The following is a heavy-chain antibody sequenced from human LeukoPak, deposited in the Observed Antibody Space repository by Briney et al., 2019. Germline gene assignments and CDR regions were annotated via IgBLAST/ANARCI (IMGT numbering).Heavy chain of an antibody. CDR3: ARVIIMPGTVDWGDS. Sequence: ASVKVSCKASGYTFTGYYIHWVRQAPGQGLEWMGRINPNSGGTNHAQKFQGRVTMTRDTSISTAYMELSSLRSDDTAVYYCARVIIMPGTVDWGDSWGQGALVTVSS. D-gene: IGHD6-13*01. V-gene: IGHV1-2*06. J-gene: IGHJ4*02. CDR1: GYTFTGYY. CDR2: INPNSGGT.